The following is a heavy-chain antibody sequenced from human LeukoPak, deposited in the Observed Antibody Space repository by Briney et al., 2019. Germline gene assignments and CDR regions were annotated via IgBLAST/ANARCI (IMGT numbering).Heavy chain of an antibody. CDR2: IYYSGST. CDR3: ARGQSYGSGSYGYYYYYMDV. Sequence: SETLSLTCTVSGGSISSYYWSRIRQPPGKGLEWIGYIYYSGSTNYNPSLKSRVTISVDTSKNQFSLKLSSVTAADTAVYYCARGQSYGSGSYGYYYYYMDVWGKGTTVTVSS. J-gene: IGHJ6*03. V-gene: IGHV4-59*01. CDR1: GGSISSYY. D-gene: IGHD3-10*01.